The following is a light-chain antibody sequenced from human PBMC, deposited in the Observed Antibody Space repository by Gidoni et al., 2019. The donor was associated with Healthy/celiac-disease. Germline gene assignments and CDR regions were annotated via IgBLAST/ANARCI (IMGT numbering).Light chain of an antibody. CDR3: QQRSNWPPT. CDR2: DAS. CDR1: QSVSSY. V-gene: IGKV3-11*01. Sequence: EIVLTQSPATLSLSPGERATLSCRASQSVSSYLAWYQQKPGQAPRPLIYDASNRATGIPARFSGSGSGTDFTLTISSLEPEDFAVYYCQQRSNWPPTCGQGTRLEIK. J-gene: IGKJ5*01.